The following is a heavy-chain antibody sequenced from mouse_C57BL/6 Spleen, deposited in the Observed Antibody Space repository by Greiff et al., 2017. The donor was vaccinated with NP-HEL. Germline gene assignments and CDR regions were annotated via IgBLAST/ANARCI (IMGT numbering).Heavy chain of an antibody. J-gene: IGHJ1*03. Sequence: QVQLQQSGPELVKPGASVKLSCKASGYTFTSYDINWVKQRPGQGLEWIGWIYPRDGSTKYNEKFKDKATLTVDTSSSTAYMELHSLTSEDSAVYFCARRGGTYEGYFDVWGTGTTVTVSS. CDR2: IYPRDGST. V-gene: IGHV1-85*01. D-gene: IGHD5-1*01. CDR1: GYTFTSYD. CDR3: ARRGGTYEGYFDV.